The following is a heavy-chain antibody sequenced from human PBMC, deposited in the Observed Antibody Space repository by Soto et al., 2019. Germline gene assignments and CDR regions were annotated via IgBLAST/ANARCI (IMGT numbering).Heavy chain of an antibody. D-gene: IGHD1-26*01. CDR2: ISYDGSSK. V-gene: IGHV3-30-3*01. J-gene: IGHJ4*02. CDR1: GFTFDSYA. Sequence: ESGGGVVQPGRSLRLSCAASGFTFDSYAIHWVRQAPGEGLEWVAVISYDGSSKYYADSVRGRFTISRDNSKNTVYLQMNSLSREDTAVYFCARGVVTNRPGNYWGQGTLVTVSS. CDR3: ARGVVTNRPGNY.